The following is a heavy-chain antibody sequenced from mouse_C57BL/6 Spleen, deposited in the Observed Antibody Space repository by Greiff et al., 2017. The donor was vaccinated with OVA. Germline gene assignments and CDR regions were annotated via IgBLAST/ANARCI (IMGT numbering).Heavy chain of an antibody. CDR2: IGPGSGST. D-gene: IGHD1-1*01. J-gene: IGHJ1*03. V-gene: IGHV1-77*01. Sequence: QVQLQQSGAELVKPGASVKISCKASGYTFTDYYINWVKQRPGQGLEWIGKIGPGSGSTYYTEKFKGKATLTADKSSSTAYMQLSSLTSEDSAVYFCARYPFITTVVAGYFDVWGTGTTVTVSS. CDR1: GYTFTDYY. CDR3: ARYPFITTVVAGYFDV.